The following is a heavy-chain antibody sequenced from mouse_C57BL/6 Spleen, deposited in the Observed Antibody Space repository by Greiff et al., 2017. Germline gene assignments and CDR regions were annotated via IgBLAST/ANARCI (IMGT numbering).Heavy chain of an antibody. D-gene: IGHD2-10*01. J-gene: IGHJ2*01. Sequence: VQLVESGAELVRPGASVTLSCKASGYTFTDYEMHWVKQTPVHGLEWIGAIDPETGGTAYNQKFKGKAILTADKSSSTAYMELRSLTSEDSAVYYCTRPYQGYFDYWGQGTTLTVSS. CDR3: TRPYQGYFDY. CDR2: IDPETGGT. CDR1: GYTFTDYE. V-gene: IGHV1-15*01.